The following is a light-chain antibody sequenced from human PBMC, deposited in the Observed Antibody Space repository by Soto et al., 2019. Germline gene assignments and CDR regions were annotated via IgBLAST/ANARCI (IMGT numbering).Light chain of an antibody. CDR1: SSNIGSNY. CDR2: RNN. Sequence: QPVLTQPPSASGTPGQRGTISCSGSSSNIGSNYVYWYQQLPGTAPKLLIYRNNQRPSGVPDRFSGSKSGTSASLAISGLRSEDEADYYCAAWDDSLSGPVVFGGGTKLTVL. J-gene: IGLJ2*01. CDR3: AAWDDSLSGPVV. V-gene: IGLV1-47*01.